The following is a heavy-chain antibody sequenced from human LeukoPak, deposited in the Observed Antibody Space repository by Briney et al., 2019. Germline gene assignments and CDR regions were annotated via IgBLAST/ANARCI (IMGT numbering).Heavy chain of an antibody. CDR2: ISAYNGNT. J-gene: IGHJ4*02. Sequence: ASVKVSCKASGDTFSSYYMHWVRQAPGQGLEWMGWISAYNGNTDYAQKLQGRVTMTTDTSTSTAYMELRSLRSDDTAVYYCARVTQTDYDFDYWGQGTLVTVSS. CDR3: ARVTQTDYDFDY. V-gene: IGHV1-18*04. D-gene: IGHD4-17*01. CDR1: GDTFSSYY.